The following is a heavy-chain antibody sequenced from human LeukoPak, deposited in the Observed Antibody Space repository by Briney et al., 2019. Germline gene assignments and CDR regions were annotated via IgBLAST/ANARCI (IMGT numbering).Heavy chain of an antibody. CDR2: IYPGDSDT. Sequence: GESLKISCKGSGYSFTSYWIGWVRQMPGKGLEWMGIIYPGDSDTRYSPSFQGQVTISADKSISTAYLQWSSLKASDTAMYYCARLGHLSSSWCYFDCWGQETLVTVSS. J-gene: IGHJ4*02. CDR1: GYSFTSYW. V-gene: IGHV5-51*01. CDR3: ARLGHLSSSWCYFDC. D-gene: IGHD6-13*01.